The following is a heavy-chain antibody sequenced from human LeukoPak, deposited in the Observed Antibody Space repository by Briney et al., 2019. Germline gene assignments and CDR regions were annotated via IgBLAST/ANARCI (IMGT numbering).Heavy chain of an antibody. J-gene: IGHJ5*02. CDR1: GYTFTSYY. Sequence: GASVKVSCKASGYTFTSYYMHWVRQAPGQGLEWMGIINPSGGSTSYAQKFQGRVTMTRDMSTSTVYMELCSLRSEDTAVYYCARDEHYDSSGYHWFDPWGQGTLVTVSS. D-gene: IGHD3-22*01. CDR3: ARDEHYDSSGYHWFDP. CDR2: INPSGGST. V-gene: IGHV1-46*01.